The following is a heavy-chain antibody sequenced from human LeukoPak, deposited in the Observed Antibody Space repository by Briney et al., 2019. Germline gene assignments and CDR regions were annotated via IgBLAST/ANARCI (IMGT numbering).Heavy chain of an antibody. CDR2: VYPGDSDT. V-gene: IGHV5-51*01. D-gene: IGHD3/OR15-3a*01. Sequence: RGESLKISCKASEYSFTNYWIGWVRQTPGKGLEWMGVVYPGDSDTRYSPPFQGHVTISADKSTNTAFLQWSSLKASDSAMYFCARGASRHYHYWFMDVWGKGTAVTVSS. CDR1: EYSFTNYW. J-gene: IGHJ6*03. CDR3: ARGASRHYHYWFMDV.